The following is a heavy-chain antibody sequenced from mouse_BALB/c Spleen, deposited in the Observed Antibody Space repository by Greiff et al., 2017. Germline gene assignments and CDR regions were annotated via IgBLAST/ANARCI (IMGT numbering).Heavy chain of an antibody. Sequence: QVHVKQSGAELMKPGASVKISCKATGYTFSSYWIEWVKQRPGHGLEWIGEILPGSGSTNYNEKFKGKATFTADTSSNTAYMQLSSLTSEDSAVYYCAGGDGNPYAMDYWGQGTSVTVSS. V-gene: IGHV1-9*01. CDR3: AGGDGNPYAMDY. CDR2: ILPGSGST. D-gene: IGHD2-1*01. J-gene: IGHJ4*01. CDR1: GYTFSSYW.